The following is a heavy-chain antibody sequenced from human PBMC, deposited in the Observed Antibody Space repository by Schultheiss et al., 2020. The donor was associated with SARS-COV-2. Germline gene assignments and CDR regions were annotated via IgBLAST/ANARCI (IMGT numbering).Heavy chain of an antibody. CDR2: IYYSGST. Sequence: GSLRLSCAASGFTFSSYAMSWVRQAPGKGLEWIGYIYYSGSTNYNPSLKSRVTISVDTSKNQFSLKLSSVTAADTAVYYCARVSDDYGDYVGYWGQGTLVTVSS. CDR3: ARVSDDYGDYVGY. J-gene: IGHJ4*02. V-gene: IGHV4-59*01. CDR1: GFTFSSYA. D-gene: IGHD4-17*01.